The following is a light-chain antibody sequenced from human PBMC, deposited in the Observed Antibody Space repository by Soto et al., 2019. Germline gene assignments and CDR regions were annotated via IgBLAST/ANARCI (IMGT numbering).Light chain of an antibody. CDR3: QQYGSSPGT. V-gene: IGKV3-20*01. Sequence: EIVLTQSPGTLSLSPGERATLSCRASQTVRNNYLAWYQQKPGQAPRLLIYDASSRATGIPDRFSGGGSGTDFTLTISRLEPEDFAVYHCQQYGSSPGTFGQGTKVDIK. CDR2: DAS. CDR1: QTVRNNY. J-gene: IGKJ1*01.